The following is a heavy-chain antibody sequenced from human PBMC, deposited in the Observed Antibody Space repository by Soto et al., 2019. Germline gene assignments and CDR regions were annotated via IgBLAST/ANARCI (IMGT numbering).Heavy chain of an antibody. CDR3: ARILFGRSVAGGYFYMDV. J-gene: IGHJ6*03. Sequence: HVTLKESGPVLVKPTETLTLTCTVSGFSLSNGKVGVSWIRQPPGKALEWLAHIFSNDEKSYRPSLKSRLTIYEDTSKSQVVLTMTNVDPVDKATYYCARILFGRSVAGGYFYMDVWGKGTTVTVSS. CDR1: GFSLSNGKVG. D-gene: IGHD6-19*01. CDR2: IFSNDEK. V-gene: IGHV2-26*01.